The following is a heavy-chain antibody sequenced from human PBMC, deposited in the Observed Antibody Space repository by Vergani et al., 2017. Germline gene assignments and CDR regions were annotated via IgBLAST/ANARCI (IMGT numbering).Heavy chain of an antibody. CDR2: INNNGGST. D-gene: IGHD2-2*01. Sequence: QLLESGGGLIQPGGSLRLSCAASGFTFNSYAMTWVRQAPGKGLEWVSGINNNGGSTYYADSVKGRFTISRDNSKNTLYLQMTDLRAEDTATYYCAKMRGRTSCPYGGGAFDVWVHGTMVTVSS. CDR3: AKMRGRTSCPYGGGAFDV. J-gene: IGHJ3*01. V-gene: IGHV3-23*01. CDR1: GFTFNSYA.